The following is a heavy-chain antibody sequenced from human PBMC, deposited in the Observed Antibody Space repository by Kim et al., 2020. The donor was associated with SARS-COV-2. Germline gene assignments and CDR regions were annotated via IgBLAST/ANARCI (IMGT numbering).Heavy chain of an antibody. CDR1: GFTFSGYW. Sequence: GGSLRLSCAVSGFTFSGYWMSWVRQAPGKGLEWVASIKEDGSETYYADSVKGRFTISRDNAASSLFVEMNSLRVDDTAMYFCASSGKWELTFDYWGQGALVTVSS. J-gene: IGHJ4*02. CDR2: IKEDGSET. V-gene: IGHV3-7*03. D-gene: IGHD1-26*01. CDR3: ASSGKWELTFDY.